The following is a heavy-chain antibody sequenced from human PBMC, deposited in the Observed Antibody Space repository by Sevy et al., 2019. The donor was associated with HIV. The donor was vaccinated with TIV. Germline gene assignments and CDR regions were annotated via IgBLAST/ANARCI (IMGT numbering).Heavy chain of an antibody. Sequence: GSLRLSCAASGFTFSSYWMSWVRQAPGKGLEWVANIKQDGSEKYYVDSVKGRFTISRDNAKNSLYLQMNSLRAEDTAVYYCAREGLLEWLLPYFDYWGQGTLVTVSS. V-gene: IGHV3-7*03. CDR2: IKQDGSEK. J-gene: IGHJ4*02. CDR1: GFTFSSYW. CDR3: AREGLLEWLLPYFDY. D-gene: IGHD3-3*01.